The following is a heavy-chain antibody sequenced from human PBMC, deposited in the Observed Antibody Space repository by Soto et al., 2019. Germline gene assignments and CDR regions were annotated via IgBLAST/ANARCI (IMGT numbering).Heavy chain of an antibody. CDR2: MNPNRGNT. D-gene: IGHD2-8*02. CDR1: GYTFTSHD. Sequence: QVQLVQSGAEVKKPGASVKVSCKASGYTFTSHDINWVRQATGQGLGWMGWMNPNRGNTGYAQKFQGRVTMTRNTSISTAYMELSSLRSEATAVYYCAGGSSISCTAYWGHGSLVTVSS. J-gene: IGHJ4*01. V-gene: IGHV1-8*01. CDR3: AGGSSISCTAY.